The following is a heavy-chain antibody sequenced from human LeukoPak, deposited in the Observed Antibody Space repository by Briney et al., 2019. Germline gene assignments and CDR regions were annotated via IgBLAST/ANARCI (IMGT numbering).Heavy chain of an antibody. CDR1: GGSISSYY. V-gene: IGHV4-59*12. D-gene: IGHD6-6*01. J-gene: IGHJ1*01. CDR2: IYYSGST. Sequence: PSETLSLTCTVSGGSISSYYWSWIRQPPGKGLEWIGYIYYSGSTNYNPSLKSRVTISVDTSKNQFSLKLSSVTAADTAVYYCARSARGYSSSSGYFQHWGQGTLVTVSS. CDR3: ARSARGYSSSSGYFQH.